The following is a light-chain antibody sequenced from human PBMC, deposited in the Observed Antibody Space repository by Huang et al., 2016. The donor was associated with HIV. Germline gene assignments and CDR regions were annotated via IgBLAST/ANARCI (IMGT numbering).Light chain of an antibody. V-gene: IGKV3-15*01. CDR3: QQYESWPPLT. Sequence: EIVMTQSPDTLSVSPGERATPSCRASQRVRGKLAWYQQKPGQSPRLLLHATSTRAAGVPARFSGSGSGTEFTLTISSLQSEDCGVYYCQQYESWPPLTFGGGTKVEIK. CDR1: QRVRGK. CDR2: ATS. J-gene: IGKJ4*01.